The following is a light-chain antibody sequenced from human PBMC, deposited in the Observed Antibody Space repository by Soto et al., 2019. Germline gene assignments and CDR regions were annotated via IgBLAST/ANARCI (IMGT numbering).Light chain of an antibody. CDR1: QDSNTF. CDR2: ATS. CDR3: QQRSSWPLT. Sequence: DIQVTQSPPSLSASVGDRVTVTCQASQDSNTFLNWFQQRPGEAPKLLIYATSNLEPGVPSRFSGRQSGTDFILSISSLEPEDFAVYYCQQRSSWPLTFGGGTKVEIK. V-gene: IGKV1-33*01. J-gene: IGKJ4*01.